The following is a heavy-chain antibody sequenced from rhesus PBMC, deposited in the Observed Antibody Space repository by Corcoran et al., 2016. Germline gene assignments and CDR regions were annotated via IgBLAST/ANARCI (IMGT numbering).Heavy chain of an antibody. J-gene: IGHJ4*01. V-gene: IGHV4-160*01. CDR3: ARVYCSGGVCPHFDY. D-gene: IGHD2-39*02. CDR2: IYGSGGDT. CDR1: GGSISSNY. Sequence: QVQLQESGPGLVKPSETLSLTCPGPGGSISSNYWTWNRQPPGKGLEGIGRIYGSGGDTDYNPSLKSRVTISTDTSKNQFSLKLSSVTAADTAVYYCARVYCSGGVCPHFDYWGQGVLVTVSS.